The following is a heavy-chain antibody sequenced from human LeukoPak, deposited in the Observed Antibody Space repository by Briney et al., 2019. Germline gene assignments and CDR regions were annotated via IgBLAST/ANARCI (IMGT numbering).Heavy chain of an antibody. Sequence: PGGSLRLSCAASGFTFSSYAMSWVRQAPGKGLEWVSAISGSGGSTYYADSVKGRFTISRDNSKSTLYLQMNSLRAEDTAVYYCAKRGYCSSTSCYTAGTYYYYYYMDVWGKGTTVTVSS. V-gene: IGHV3-23*01. D-gene: IGHD2-2*02. J-gene: IGHJ6*03. CDR3: AKRGYCSSTSCYTAGTYYYYYYMDV. CDR2: ISGSGGST. CDR1: GFTFSSYA.